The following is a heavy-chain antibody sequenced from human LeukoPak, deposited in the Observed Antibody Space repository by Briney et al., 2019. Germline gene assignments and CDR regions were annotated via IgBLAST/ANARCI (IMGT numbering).Heavy chain of an antibody. CDR3: AREVPIAAFAPYYFDY. V-gene: IGHV1-2*02. CDR1: GYTFTGYY. CDR2: INPNSGGT. D-gene: IGHD6-13*01. Sequence: ASVKVSCKASGYTFTGYYMHWVRQAPGQGLEWMRWINPNSGGTNYAQKFQGRVTMTRDTSISTAYMELSRLRSDDTAVYYCAREVPIAAFAPYYFDYWGQGTLVTVSS. J-gene: IGHJ4*02.